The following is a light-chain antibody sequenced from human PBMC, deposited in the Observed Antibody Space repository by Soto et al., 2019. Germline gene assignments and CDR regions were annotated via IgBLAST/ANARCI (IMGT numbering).Light chain of an antibody. J-gene: IGLJ2*01. CDR3: AAWDGSLNGVV. CDR2: NNN. Sequence: QSVLTQPPSASGTPGQRVTISCSGSSSNIGTNAVNWYQQLPGTAPKLLIYNNNQRPSGVPERFSGSKSGTSASLAISGLQSEDEADYYCAAWDGSLNGVVFGEGTQLTVL. V-gene: IGLV1-44*01. CDR1: SSNIGTNA.